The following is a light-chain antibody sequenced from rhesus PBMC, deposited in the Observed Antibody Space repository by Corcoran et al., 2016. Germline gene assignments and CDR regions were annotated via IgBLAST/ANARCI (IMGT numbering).Light chain of an antibody. CDR2: AAA. J-gene: IGKJ2*01. V-gene: IGKV1-28*03. CDR1: QGISSY. CDR3: LQHNSYPYS. Sequence: DIQMTQSPSSLSASVGDTVTITCRASQGISSYLNWFQQHPGKAPKLLIYAAASLERGVPSRLRGSGSGTDFTLTISSLQPEDFAVYYCLQHNSYPYSFGQGTKVEIK.